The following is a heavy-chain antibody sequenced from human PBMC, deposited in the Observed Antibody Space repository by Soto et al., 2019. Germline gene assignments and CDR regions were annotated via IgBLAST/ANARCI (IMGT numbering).Heavy chain of an antibody. V-gene: IGHV3-7*03. CDR1: GFTFRSYW. J-gene: IGHJ4*02. Sequence: GGSLRLSCAASGFTFRSYWMAWVRLVPGKGLEWVANMNPDGSVRYYVDSVKGRFTISRDNDENSLYLQMNSLTAEDTTVYYCARDPDRRFDYWGQGTRVTVSS. CDR2: MNPDGSVR. CDR3: ARDPDRRFDY.